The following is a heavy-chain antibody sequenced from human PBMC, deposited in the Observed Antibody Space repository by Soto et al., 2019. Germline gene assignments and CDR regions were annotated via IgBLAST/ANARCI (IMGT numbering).Heavy chain of an antibody. CDR3: ASAIITGTGWFDP. J-gene: IGHJ5*02. Sequence: PSETLSLTCTVSGGSISSGDYYWSWIRQPPGKGLEWIGYIYYSGSTYYNPSLKSRVTISVDTSKNQFSLKLSSVTAADTAVYYCASAIITGTGWFDPWGQGTLVTVSS. CDR2: IYYSGST. V-gene: IGHV4-30-4*01. CDR1: GGSISSGDYY. D-gene: IGHD1-7*01.